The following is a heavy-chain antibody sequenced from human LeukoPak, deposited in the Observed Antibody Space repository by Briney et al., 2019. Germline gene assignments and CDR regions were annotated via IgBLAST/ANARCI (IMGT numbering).Heavy chain of an antibody. V-gene: IGHV4-61*01. CDR1: AGSVTIGSYC. J-gene: IGHJ5*02. CDR2: IYYSGST. Sequence: SHTLSPTHTVSAGSVTIGSYCCSWIRQPPWKGPARNGYIYYSGSTNYNPSLKSRVTISVDTSKNQFSLKLSSVTAADTAVYYCAREGCSSTSCPHYFNWFDPWGQGTLVTVSS. CDR3: AREGCSSTSCPHYFNWFDP. D-gene: IGHD2-2*01.